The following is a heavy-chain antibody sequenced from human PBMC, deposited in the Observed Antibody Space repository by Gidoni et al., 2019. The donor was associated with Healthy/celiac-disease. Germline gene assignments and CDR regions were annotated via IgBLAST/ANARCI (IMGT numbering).Heavy chain of an antibody. CDR3: AKDIGSSSWYEYYYYGMDV. Sequence: EVQLVESGGGLVQPGRSLRLSCAASGCTFDDYAMNWVRQAPGKGLEWVSGISWTSGSIGYADSVKGRFTISRDNAKNSLYLQMNSLRAEDTALYYCAKDIGSSSWYEYYYYGMDVWGQGATVTVSS. CDR1: GCTFDDYA. J-gene: IGHJ6*02. D-gene: IGHD6-13*01. CDR2: ISWTSGSI. V-gene: IGHV3-9*01.